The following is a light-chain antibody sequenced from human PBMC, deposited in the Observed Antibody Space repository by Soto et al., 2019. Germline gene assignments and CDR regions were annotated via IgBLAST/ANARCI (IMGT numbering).Light chain of an antibody. CDR3: QQYGSSSWT. V-gene: IGKV3-20*01. Sequence: EIVLTQSPGTLSLSPGERATLSCRASQSVSSSYLAWYQQKRGQPPRLVMYATSSRATGIPARFSGSGSGTDFTLTISRLEPEDFAVYYCQQYGSSSWTFGQGTKVDIK. J-gene: IGKJ1*01. CDR1: QSVSSSY. CDR2: ATS.